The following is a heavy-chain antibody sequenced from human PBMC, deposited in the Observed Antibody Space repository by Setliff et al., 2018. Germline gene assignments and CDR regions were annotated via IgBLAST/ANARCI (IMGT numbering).Heavy chain of an antibody. J-gene: IGHJ6*03. Sequence: SETLSLTCTVSGGSINSRTYYWGWIRQSAGKGLEWIGHIYTSWSTVYNPSLKSRVTMSVDTSKNQFSLELTSVTAADTAVYYCARMSGFLYLDVWGNGTTVTVSS. CDR3: ARMSGFLYLDV. CDR2: IYTSWST. V-gene: IGHV4-61*09. D-gene: IGHD3-3*01. CDR1: GGSINSRTYY.